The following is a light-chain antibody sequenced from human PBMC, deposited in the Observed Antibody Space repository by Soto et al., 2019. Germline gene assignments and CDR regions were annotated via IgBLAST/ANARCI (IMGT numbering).Light chain of an antibody. V-gene: IGKV3-11*01. CDR1: QNVRSY. J-gene: IGKJ5*01. CDR2: DAI. Sequence: EIVLTRSPATLSLSPGERATLSCRASQNVRSYLAWYQQKPGQAPRLLIHDAISRATGIPARFSGSGSGTDFTLTISSLEPEDFAVYYCQQRTNWPTSTFGQGTQLEIK. CDR3: QQRTNWPTST.